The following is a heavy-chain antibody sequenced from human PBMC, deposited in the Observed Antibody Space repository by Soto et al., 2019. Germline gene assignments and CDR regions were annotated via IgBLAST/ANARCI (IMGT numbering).Heavy chain of an antibody. CDR2: IRSKGDGGAT. D-gene: IGHD1-1*01. Sequence: EVQLAESGGGLVEPGGSLRLSCAGSGITLSNAWMNWVRQAAGKGLEWVGRIRSKGDGGATEYAAPVKGRFTFSRDDSENTLFLQMSALKPEDTGVYFCTSTRPGTNVSDIWGPGTMVIVSS. CDR1: GITLSNAW. V-gene: IGHV3-15*01. J-gene: IGHJ3*02. CDR3: TSTRPGTNVSDI.